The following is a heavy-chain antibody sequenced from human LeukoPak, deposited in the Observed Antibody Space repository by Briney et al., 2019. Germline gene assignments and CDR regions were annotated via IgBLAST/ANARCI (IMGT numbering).Heavy chain of an antibody. CDR1: GGSISSYY. CDR2: IYYSGST. D-gene: IGHD6-6*01. CDR3: ARVGIAARRAEYFQH. V-gene: IGHV4-59*08. J-gene: IGHJ1*01. Sequence: SETLSLTCTVSGGSISSYYWSWIRQPPGKGLEWIGYIYYSGSTNYNPSLKSRVTISVDTSKNQFSLKLSSVTAADTAVYYCARVGIAARRAEYFQHWGQGTLVTVPS.